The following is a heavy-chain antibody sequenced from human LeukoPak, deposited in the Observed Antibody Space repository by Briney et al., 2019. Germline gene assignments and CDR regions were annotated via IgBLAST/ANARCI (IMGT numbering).Heavy chain of an antibody. V-gene: IGHV1-3*01. CDR1: GYTFTSYA. Sequence: ASVKVSCKASGYTFTSYAMHWVRQAPGQRLEWMGWINAGNDYTKYSQNLQGRVTITRDTSASTAYMELSNLRSEDTAVYYCARGYYDSSGLSSSAFDLWGQGTMVTVSS. D-gene: IGHD3-22*01. CDR2: INAGNDYT. CDR3: ARGYYDSSGLSSSAFDL. J-gene: IGHJ3*01.